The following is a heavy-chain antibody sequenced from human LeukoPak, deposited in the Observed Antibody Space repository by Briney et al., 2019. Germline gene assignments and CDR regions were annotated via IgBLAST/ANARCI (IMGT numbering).Heavy chain of an antibody. Sequence: ASVKVSCKASGYTFTSYDINWVRQATGQGLEWMGWMNPNSGNTGYAQKFQGRVTITRNTSISTAYMELSSLRSDDTAVYYCASDHLSIAATGMRYWGQGTLVTVSS. CDR3: ASDHLSIAATGMRY. CDR1: GYTFTSYD. J-gene: IGHJ4*02. V-gene: IGHV1-8*03. D-gene: IGHD6-13*01. CDR2: MNPNSGNT.